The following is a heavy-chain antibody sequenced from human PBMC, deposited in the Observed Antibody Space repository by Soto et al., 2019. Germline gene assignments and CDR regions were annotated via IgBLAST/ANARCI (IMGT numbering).Heavy chain of an antibody. J-gene: IGHJ5*02. CDR3: ARGNVQEWENLFNP. CDR2: IYYSGST. D-gene: IGHD1-26*01. V-gene: IGHV4-30-4*01. Sequence: PSVTLSLTCTVSGGSISSGDYYWRWIRQPPRKGLEWIGYIYYSGSTYYNPSLKSRVTISVDTSKNQFSLKLSSVTAADTAVYYCARGNVQEWENLFNPCGQGXLVTFCS. CDR1: GGSISSGDYY.